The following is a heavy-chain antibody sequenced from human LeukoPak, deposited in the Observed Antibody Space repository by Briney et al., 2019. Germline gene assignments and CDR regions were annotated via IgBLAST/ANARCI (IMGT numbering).Heavy chain of an antibody. D-gene: IGHD3-16*01. Sequence: PSETLSLTCTVSGGSISSYYWSWIRQPPGKGLEWIGYFHNSGTSTYNPSLKSRVTISADTSKNQFSLKLNSLTTADTAVYYCTRGAGWLIDYWGQGILVAVSS. V-gene: IGHV4-59*01. CDR3: TRGAGWLIDY. CDR2: FHNSGTS. J-gene: IGHJ4*02. CDR1: GGSISSYY.